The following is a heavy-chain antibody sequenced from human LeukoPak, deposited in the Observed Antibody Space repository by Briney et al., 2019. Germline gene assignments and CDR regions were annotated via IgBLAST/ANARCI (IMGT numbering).Heavy chain of an antibody. CDR1: GDSICSFY. CDR3: AREGYSSGWYRGYFDL. V-gene: IGHV4-4*07. J-gene: IGHJ2*01. Sequence: SETLSLTCTVSGDSICSFYWSWIRQPAGKGLEWIGRIYTNGDTNYNSSLKSRVTMSIDTSMNQFSLNLRSLTAADTAVYYCAREGYSSGWYRGYFDLWGRGTLVTVSS. D-gene: IGHD6-19*01. CDR2: IYTNGDT.